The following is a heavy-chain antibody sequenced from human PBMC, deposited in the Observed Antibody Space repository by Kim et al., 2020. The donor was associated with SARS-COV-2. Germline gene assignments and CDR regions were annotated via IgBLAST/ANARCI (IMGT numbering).Heavy chain of an antibody. V-gene: IGHV4-39*01. CDR3: ARRSYYGSGRYWAF. J-gene: IGHJ1*01. CDR2: IFYSGTT. CDR1: GGSISTSDYY. D-gene: IGHD3-10*01. Sequence: SETLSLTCSVSGGSISTSDYYWGWLRQPPGKGLEWIGTIFYSGTTYYNPSLKSRVAISADTSKNQFSLNLRSVTAADTAVYYCARRSYYGSGRYWAFWG.